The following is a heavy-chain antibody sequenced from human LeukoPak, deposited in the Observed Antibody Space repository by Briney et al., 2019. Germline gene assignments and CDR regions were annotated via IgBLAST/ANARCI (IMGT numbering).Heavy chain of an antibody. CDR2: IYPNGNT. CDR1: GGFLNSYY. J-gene: IGHJ3*02. CDR3: ARGAYYYDSRGWDI. V-gene: IGHV4-4*07. Sequence: SETLSLTCTVSGGFLNSYYWSWIRQPAGKGLEWIGRIYPNGNTNYNPSLRGRISMSVDTSKSQYSLKLSSVTAADTAVYYCARGAYYYDSRGWDIWGQGTLVTVSS. D-gene: IGHD3-22*01.